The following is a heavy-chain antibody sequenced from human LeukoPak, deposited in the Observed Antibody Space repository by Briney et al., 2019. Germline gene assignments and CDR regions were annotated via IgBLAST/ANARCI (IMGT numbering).Heavy chain of an antibody. Sequence: SETLSFTCAVYGGSFSGYYWSWIRAPPGKGLEWIGEINHSGSTNYNPSLKSRVTISVDTPKNQFSLRLSSVTAADTAVYYCARALGYCSSTSCYGVYFDYWRERTLATVSS. CDR3: ARALGYCSSTSCYGVYFDY. J-gene: IGHJ4*02. CDR2: INHSGST. D-gene: IGHD2-2*01. CDR1: GGSFSGYY. V-gene: IGHV4-34*01.